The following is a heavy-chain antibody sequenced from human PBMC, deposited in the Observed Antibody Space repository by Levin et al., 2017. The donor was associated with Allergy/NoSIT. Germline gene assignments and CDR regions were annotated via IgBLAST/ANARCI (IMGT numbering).Heavy chain of an antibody. J-gene: IGHJ4*02. CDR3: AVRVVRRKIKGERQLGHLFDY. CDR1: GFTFDDYA. D-gene: IGHD6-13*01. Sequence: GGPLRLSCAASGFTFDDYAMHWVRQAPGKGLEWVSGISWNSGSIGYADSVKGRFTISRDNAKNSLYLQMNSLRAEDTALYYCAVRVVRRKIKGERQLGHLFDYWGQGTLVTVSS. V-gene: IGHV3-9*01. CDR2: ISWNSGSI.